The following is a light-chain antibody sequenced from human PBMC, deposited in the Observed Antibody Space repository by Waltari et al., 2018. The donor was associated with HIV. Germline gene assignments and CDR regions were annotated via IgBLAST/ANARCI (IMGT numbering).Light chain of an antibody. CDR3: QSYDSRLGVL. V-gene: IGLV1-40*01. CDR2: DNN. CDR1: SSNIGARYD. Sequence: QSVLTQPPSVSGAPGQRVTISCTGSSSNIGARYDVHWYQQLPGPAPKLLIYDNNNRPSGVPDRFSGSKSGTSASLAITGLQAEDEADYYCQSYDSRLGVLFGGGTKLTVL. J-gene: IGLJ2*01.